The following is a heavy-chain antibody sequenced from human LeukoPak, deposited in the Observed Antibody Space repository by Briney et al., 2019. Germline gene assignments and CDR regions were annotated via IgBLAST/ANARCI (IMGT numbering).Heavy chain of an antibody. Sequence: GESLKISCAASGFTFSSYWMHWVRQAPGKGLVWVSRINSDGRSTSYADSVKGRFTISRDNAKNTLYLQMNSLRVEDTAVYYCASTTWFQYYFDYWGQGALVTVSS. D-gene: IGHD1-26*01. CDR2: INSDGRST. V-gene: IGHV3-74*01. J-gene: IGHJ4*02. CDR3: ASTTWFQYYFDY. CDR1: GFTFSSYW.